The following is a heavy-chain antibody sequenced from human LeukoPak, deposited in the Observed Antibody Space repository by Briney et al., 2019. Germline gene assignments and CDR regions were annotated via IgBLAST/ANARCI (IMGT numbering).Heavy chain of an antibody. D-gene: IGHD2-8*01. CDR2: IYHSGST. J-gene: IGHJ4*02. CDR1: GGSISSSNW. CDR3: ARDGDMALMPGTSSES. Sequence: SGTLSLTCAVSGGSISSSNWWSWVRQPPGKGLEWIGEIYHSGSTNYNPSLKSRVTISVDKSKNQFSLKLSSVTAADTAVYYCARDGDMALMPGTSSESWGQGTLVTVSS. V-gene: IGHV4-4*02.